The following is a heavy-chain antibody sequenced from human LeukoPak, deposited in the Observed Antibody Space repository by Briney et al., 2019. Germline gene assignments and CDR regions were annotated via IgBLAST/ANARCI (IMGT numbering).Heavy chain of an antibody. D-gene: IGHD4-17*01. CDR2: ISHDGSKT. CDR1: GFTFSSYG. V-gene: IGHV3-30*03. CDR3: ARNRGDPSYFDY. J-gene: IGHJ4*02. Sequence: GGSLRLSCAASGFTFSSYGMHWVRQAPGKGLEWVAVISHDGSKTYYADSVKGRFTISRNNPKNSLYLQMNSLRAEDTAVYYCARNRGDPSYFDYWGQGTLVTVSS.